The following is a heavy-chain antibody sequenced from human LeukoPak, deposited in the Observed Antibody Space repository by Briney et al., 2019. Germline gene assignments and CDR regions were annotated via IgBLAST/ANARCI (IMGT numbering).Heavy chain of an antibody. CDR2: ISDSGGST. D-gene: IGHD4-17*01. Sequence: GGSLRLSCAASGFTFSSYVMSWVRQAPGKGLEWVSAISDSGGSTYYADSVKGRFTISRDNSKNTLYLQVNSLRAEDTAVYYCAKREDDYGDYEHYWGQGTLVTVSS. CDR1: GFTFSSYV. J-gene: IGHJ4*02. V-gene: IGHV3-23*01. CDR3: AKREDDYGDYEHY.